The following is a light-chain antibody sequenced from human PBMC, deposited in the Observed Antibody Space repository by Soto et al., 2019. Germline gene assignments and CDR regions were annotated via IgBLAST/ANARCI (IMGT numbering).Light chain of an antibody. CDR1: TGPVTSGDY. Sequence: QAVVTQEPSLTVSPGGTVTLTCASSTGPVTSGDYPYWFQQKPGQAPRTLIFDTDNKHSWTPARFSGFLLGGKAALTLSGAQPEDEAYYYCLLSYNGARGVFGPGTKLTVL. J-gene: IGLJ1*01. CDR2: DTD. V-gene: IGLV7-46*01. CDR3: LLSYNGARGV.